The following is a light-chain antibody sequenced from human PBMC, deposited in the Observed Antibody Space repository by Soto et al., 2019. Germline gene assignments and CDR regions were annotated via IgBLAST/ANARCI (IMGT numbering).Light chain of an antibody. V-gene: IGLV4-69*01. Sequence: QTVVTQSPSASASLGASVKLTCTLNSGHSTYAIAWHQQQPETGPRYLMKLNNDGRHTKGDGIPDRFSGSSSGAERYLTISSLQSEDEAVYYCQTWGTGIHVFGTGTQLTVL. J-gene: IGLJ7*01. CDR2: LNNDGRH. CDR3: QTWGTGIHV. CDR1: SGHSTYA.